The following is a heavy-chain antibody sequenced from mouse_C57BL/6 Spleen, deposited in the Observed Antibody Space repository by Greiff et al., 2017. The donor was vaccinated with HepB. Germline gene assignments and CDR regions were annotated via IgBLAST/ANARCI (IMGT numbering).Heavy chain of an antibody. CDR3: ARSESGTSCFAY. CDR2: IHPNSGST. J-gene: IGHJ3*01. Sequence: QVQLQQPGAELVKPGASVKLSCKASGYTFTSYWMHWVKQRPGQGLEWIGMIHPNSGSTNYNEKFKSKATLTVDKSSSTAYMQLSSLTSEDSAVYYCARSESGTSCFAYWGQGTLVTVSA. V-gene: IGHV1-64*01. CDR1: GYTFTSYW. D-gene: IGHD4-1*01.